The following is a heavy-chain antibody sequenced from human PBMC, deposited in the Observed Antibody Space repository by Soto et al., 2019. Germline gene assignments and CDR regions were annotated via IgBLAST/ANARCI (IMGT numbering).Heavy chain of an antibody. D-gene: IGHD2-15*01. CDR1: GGSISSGDSY. V-gene: IGHV4-30-4*01. CDR2: IYYSGNT. J-gene: IGHJ6*02. CDR3: ARASLAYYYYAMDV. Sequence: QVQLQESGPGLVKPSQTLSLTCSVSGGSISSGDSYWSWVRQPPGKGLEWIGYIYYSGNTYYSPSLKSRLTISVDTSKNQFSLKLTSVTAADTAVYYCARASLAYYYYAMDVWGQGTTVTVSS.